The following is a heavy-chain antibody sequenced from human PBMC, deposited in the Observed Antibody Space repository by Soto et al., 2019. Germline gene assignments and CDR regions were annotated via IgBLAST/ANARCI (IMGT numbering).Heavy chain of an antibody. CDR3: ARDLSGFDP. J-gene: IGHJ5*02. Sequence: ASVNLSRKSSGYTFTSYAMHLVRQAPGQRLEWMGWINAGNGNTKYSQKFQGRVTITRDTSANTAYMELSSLRSEDTAVYYCARDLSGFDPWGQGTLVTVSS. CDR1: GYTFTSYA. V-gene: IGHV1-3*01. CDR2: INAGNGNT.